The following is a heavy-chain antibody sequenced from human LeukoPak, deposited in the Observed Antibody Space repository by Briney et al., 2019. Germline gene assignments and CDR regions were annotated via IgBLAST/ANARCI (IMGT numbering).Heavy chain of an antibody. V-gene: IGHV1-2*02. CDR3: ARASFRGVIAAALGY. D-gene: IGHD6-13*01. CDR2: INPNSGGT. Sequence: ASVKVSCKASGYTFTGYYMHWVRQAPGQGLEWMGWINPNSGGTNYAQKFQGRVTMTRDTSISTAYMELSRLRSDDTAVYHCARASFRGVIAAALGYWGQGTLVTVSS. CDR1: GYTFTGYY. J-gene: IGHJ4*02.